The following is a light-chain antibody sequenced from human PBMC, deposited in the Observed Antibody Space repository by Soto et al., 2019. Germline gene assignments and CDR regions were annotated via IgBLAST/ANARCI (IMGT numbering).Light chain of an antibody. J-gene: IGLJ2*01. CDR2: YNS. V-gene: IGLV3-21*04. CDR3: QVWDSGSDQVV. CDR1: NIGSKR. Sequence: SYELTQPPSASVAPGKTARITCGGNNIGSKRVHWYHQRPGQAPVLVIYYNSDRPSGIPERFSGSNAGNTATLTISRVEAGDEADYYCQVWDSGSDQVVFGGGTKLTVL.